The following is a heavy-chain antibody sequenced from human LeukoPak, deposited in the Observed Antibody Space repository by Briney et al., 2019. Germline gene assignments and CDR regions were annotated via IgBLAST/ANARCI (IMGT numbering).Heavy chain of an antibody. CDR1: GGTFSRYA. J-gene: IGHJ4*02. CDR3: ARDRQSGY. Sequence: SVKVSCKASGGTFSRYAISWVRQAPGQGLEWMGGIIPISGTTNYAQKFQGRVTMTTDTSTSTAYMELRSLRSDDTAVYYCARDRQSGYWGQGTLVTVST. V-gene: IGHV1-69*05. CDR2: IIPISGTT. D-gene: IGHD1-26*01.